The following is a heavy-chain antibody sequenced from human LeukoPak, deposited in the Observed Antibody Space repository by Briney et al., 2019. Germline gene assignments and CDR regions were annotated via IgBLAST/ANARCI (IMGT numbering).Heavy chain of an antibody. Sequence: GGSLRLSCVGSGFTFRSHAMSWVRQAPEKGLEFVSGIYENGGTTYYADSVKGRFSISRDNSKNTLYLQMDSLRGEDTAVYYSAKDFRIGYSAHFDYWGQGALVTVSS. CDR2: IYENGGTT. CDR1: GFTFRSHA. V-gene: IGHV3-23*01. CDR3: AKDFRIGYSAHFDY. D-gene: IGHD2-21*01. J-gene: IGHJ4*02.